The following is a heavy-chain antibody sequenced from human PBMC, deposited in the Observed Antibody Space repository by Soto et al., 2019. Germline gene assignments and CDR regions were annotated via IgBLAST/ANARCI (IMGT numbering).Heavy chain of an antibody. J-gene: IGHJ6*02. CDR2: IYYSGST. CDR3: ARARMVRGIIYYYGMDV. D-gene: IGHD3-10*01. V-gene: IGHV4-31*03. Sequence: QVQLQESGPGLVKSSQTLSLTCTVSGGSISSDGNYWSWIRQHPGQGREWIGYIYYSGSTYYNPSRKSRVTISVDTSKNQFSLKLNSVTAADTAVYYCARARMVRGIIYYYGMDVWGQGTTVTVSS. CDR1: GGSISSDGNY.